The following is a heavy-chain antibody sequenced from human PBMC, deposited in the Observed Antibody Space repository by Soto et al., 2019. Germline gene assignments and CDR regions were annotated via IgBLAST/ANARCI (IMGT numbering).Heavy chain of an antibody. D-gene: IGHD5-12*01. J-gene: IGHJ6*02. CDR3: AGNSEIGARISPYYGMDV. Sequence: SVKVSCKASGGTFSSYAISWVRQAPGQGLEWMGGIIPIFGTANYAQKFQGRVTITADESTSTAYMELSSLRSEDTAVYYCAGNSEIGARISPYYGMDVSGQGTPVTVS. V-gene: IGHV1-69*13. CDR2: IIPIFGTA. CDR1: GGTFSSYA.